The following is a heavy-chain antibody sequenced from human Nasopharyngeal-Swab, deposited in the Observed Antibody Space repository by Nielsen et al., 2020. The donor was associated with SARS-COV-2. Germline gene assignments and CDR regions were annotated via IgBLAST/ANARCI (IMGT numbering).Heavy chain of an antibody. D-gene: IGHD1/OR15-1a*01. CDR3: ARDYWNKPDY. J-gene: IGHJ4*02. Sequence: GTLKISCAASGFTFSSSWMHWVRQAPGKGLVGVSRINSDGSTTIYADSVKGRFTISRDNAKNTLYLQMNSLRAEDTAVYYCARDYWNKPDYWGQGTLVTVSS. V-gene: IGHV3-74*01. CDR1: GFTFSSSW. CDR2: INSDGSTT.